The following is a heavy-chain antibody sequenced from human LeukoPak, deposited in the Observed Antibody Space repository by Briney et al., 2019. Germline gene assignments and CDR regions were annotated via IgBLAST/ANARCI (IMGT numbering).Heavy chain of an antibody. CDR1: GFTFSNYG. V-gene: IGHV3-30*03. J-gene: IGHJ4*02. Sequence: GGSLRLSCAASGFTFSNYGMHWVRQAPGKGLEWVAVISYDGNNKYYADSVKGRFTISRDNSKNTLYLQMNSLRAEDTAVYYCARAYYYDSSGPEGYWGQGTLVTVSS. CDR3: ARAYYYDSSGPEGY. D-gene: IGHD3-22*01. CDR2: ISYDGNNK.